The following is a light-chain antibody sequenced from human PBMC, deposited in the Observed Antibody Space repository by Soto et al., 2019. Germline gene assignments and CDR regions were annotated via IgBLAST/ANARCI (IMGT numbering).Light chain of an antibody. CDR1: QSVSIY. J-gene: IGKJ4*01. CDR3: QQYGSSPAT. CDR2: DAS. Sequence: EIVLAQSPATLSLSPGERATLSCRASQSVSIYLAWYQQKPGQAPRLLIYDASNRATGIPARFSGSGSGTDFTLTITSLQSEDFAVYYCQQYGSSPATFGGGTKVDIK. V-gene: IGKV3-11*01.